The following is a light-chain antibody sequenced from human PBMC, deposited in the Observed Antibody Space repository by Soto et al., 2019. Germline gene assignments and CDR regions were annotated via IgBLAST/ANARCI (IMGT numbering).Light chain of an antibody. CDR1: QGVGTN. V-gene: IGKV3-15*01. J-gene: IGKJ1*01. Sequence: EVVMTQSPATLSVSPGERATLSCRASQGVGTNFAWYQQKPGQAPRLLIYGASTRAAGVPARFSGSGSGTEFTLTISSLQFEDFAVYYCQQYGKWWTFGQGTKVEIK. CDR2: GAS. CDR3: QQYGKWWT.